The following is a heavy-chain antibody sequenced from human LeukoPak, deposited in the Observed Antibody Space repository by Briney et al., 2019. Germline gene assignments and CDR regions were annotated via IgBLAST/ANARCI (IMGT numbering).Heavy chain of an antibody. CDR2: IIPILGIA. V-gene: IGHV1-69*16. CDR3: ARDLNYYDTSGYLLL. D-gene: IGHD3-22*01. CDR1: GGTFSSYT. Sequence: SVKVSCKASGGTFSSYTISWVRQAPGQGLEWMGRIIPILGIANYAQKFQGRVTITTDESTSTAYMELSSLIYEDTAMYYCARDLNYYDTSGYLLLWGQGTLVTVSS. J-gene: IGHJ4*02.